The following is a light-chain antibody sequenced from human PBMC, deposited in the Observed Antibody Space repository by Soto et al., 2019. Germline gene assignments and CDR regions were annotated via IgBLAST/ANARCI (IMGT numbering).Light chain of an antibody. CDR1: QDIINY. CDR3: QQYDNLPYT. Sequence: DIQMTQSPSSLSASVGDRVTISCQASQDIINYLNWYQQKPGKAPKLLIYGAYNLETGVPSRFSGSGSGTDFTFTISSLQPEDFAAYYCQQYDNLPYTFGQGTKLEIK. J-gene: IGKJ2*01. V-gene: IGKV1-33*01. CDR2: GAY.